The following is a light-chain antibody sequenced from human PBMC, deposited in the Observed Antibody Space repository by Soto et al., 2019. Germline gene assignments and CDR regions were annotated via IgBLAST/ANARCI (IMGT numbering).Light chain of an antibody. J-gene: IGKJ4*01. CDR3: QQSYRTPHT. CDR1: QSISNY. V-gene: IGKV1-39*01. Sequence: DIQMTQSPSSLSAFVGDRVTITCRASQSISNYLNWYQQKPGKAPKLLIYAASSLQSGVPSRFSGSGSGTDFTLTISSLQPEDFASYYCQQSYRTPHTFGGGTKVEIK. CDR2: AAS.